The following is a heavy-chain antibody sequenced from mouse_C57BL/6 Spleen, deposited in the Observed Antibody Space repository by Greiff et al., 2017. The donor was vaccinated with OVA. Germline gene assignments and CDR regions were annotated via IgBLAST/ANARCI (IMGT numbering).Heavy chain of an antibody. CDR1: GYTFTSYW. CDR3: ARRSGFNQLAY. D-gene: IGHD3-1*01. J-gene: IGHJ3*01. V-gene: IGHV1-61*01. CDR2: IYPSDSET. Sequence: QVQLQQPGAELVRPGSSVKLSCKASGYTFTSYWMDWVKQRPGQGLEWIGNIYPSDSETHYNQKFKDKATLTVDKSSSTAYMQLSSLTSEDSAVYYCARRSGFNQLAYWGQGTLVTVSA.